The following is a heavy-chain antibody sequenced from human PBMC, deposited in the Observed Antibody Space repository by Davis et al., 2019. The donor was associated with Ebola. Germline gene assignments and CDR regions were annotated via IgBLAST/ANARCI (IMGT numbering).Heavy chain of an antibody. V-gene: IGHV3-21*05. Sequence: PGGSLRLSCAASGFPSSSYSMNWVRQAPGKGLEWVSYISSSSSAIYYADTAKGRFTLSRENAKNSLYLQMNSLRAEDTAVYYCAKHRALRLGELSLSPLPRYYYGMDVWGQGTTVTVSS. J-gene: IGHJ6*02. CDR2: ISSSSSAI. D-gene: IGHD3-16*02. CDR3: AKHRALRLGELSLSPLPRYYYGMDV. CDR1: GFPSSSYS.